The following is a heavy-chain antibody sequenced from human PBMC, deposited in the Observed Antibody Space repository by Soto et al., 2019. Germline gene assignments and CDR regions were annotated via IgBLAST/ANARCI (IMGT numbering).Heavy chain of an antibody. J-gene: IGHJ6*02. CDR3: ARDHGLRFLEWLPQFDGMDV. V-gene: IGHV4-31*03. CDR1: GGSISSGGYY. D-gene: IGHD3-3*01. Sequence: SETLSLTCTVSGGSISSGGYYWSWIRQHPGKGLEWIGYIYYSGSTYYNPSLKSRVTISVDTSKNQFSLKLSSVTAADTAVYYCARDHGLRFLEWLPQFDGMDVWGQGTTVTVSS. CDR2: IYYSGST.